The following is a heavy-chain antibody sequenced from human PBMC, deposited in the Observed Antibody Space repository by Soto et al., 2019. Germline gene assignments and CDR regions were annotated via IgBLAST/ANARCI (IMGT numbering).Heavy chain of an antibody. J-gene: IGHJ3*01. CDR3: ERDIQSVGPRANDAFDV. D-gene: IGHD5-18*01. V-gene: IGHV1-3*01. CDR2: LNPDTGNK. Sequence: QVQLVQSGAELKKPGASVNISCTASVFTFSDNLINWVRQVPGQGLEWMGWLNPDTGNKRYSETLQGRVTISRHPSASIAYLGLSGLENEDTALYFCERDIQSVGPRANDAFDVWGQGTMITGSS. CDR1: VFTFSDNL.